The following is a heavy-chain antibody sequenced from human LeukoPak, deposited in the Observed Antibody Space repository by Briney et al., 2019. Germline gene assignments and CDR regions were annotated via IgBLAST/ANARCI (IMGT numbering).Heavy chain of an antibody. CDR1: GYSFTSYC. CDR2: IYPGDSGP. V-gene: IGHV5-51*01. CDR3: GMSGDRVPLQDDVFDV. D-gene: IGHD1-26*01. Sequence: GASLQISCKVSGYSFTSYCIGGGRQLPGKGEEWMGIIYPGDSGPTYLPSFQSPFTISVDKSLYTAYLQSSSLQASDTAMYYCGMSGDRVPLQDDVFDVWGQGTMVTVS. J-gene: IGHJ3*01.